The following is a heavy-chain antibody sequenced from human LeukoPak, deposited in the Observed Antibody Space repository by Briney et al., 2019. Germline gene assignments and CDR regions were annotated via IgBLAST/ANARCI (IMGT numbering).Heavy chain of an antibody. D-gene: IGHD3-3*01. Sequence: SETLSLTCAVYGGSFSGYYWSWIRQPPGKGLEWIGEINHSGSTNYNPSLKSRVTISVDTSKNQFSLKLSSVTAADTAVYYCAFAKFWSGYYDYWGQGTLVTVSS. CDR2: INHSGST. J-gene: IGHJ4*02. CDR1: GGSFSGYY. V-gene: IGHV4-34*01. CDR3: AFAKFWSGYYDY.